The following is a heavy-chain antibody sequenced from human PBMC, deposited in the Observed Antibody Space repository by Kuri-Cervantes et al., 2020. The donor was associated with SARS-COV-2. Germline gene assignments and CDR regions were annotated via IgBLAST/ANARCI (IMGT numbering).Heavy chain of an antibody. V-gene: IGHV4-34*01. CDR2: INHSGST. CDR3: ARGRRYSLPGGLDY. D-gene: IGHD3-9*01. J-gene: IGHJ4*02. Sequence: GSLRLSCAVYGGSFSGYYWSWICQPPGKGLEWIGEINHSGSTNYNPSLKSRVTISVDTSKNQFSLKLSSVTAADTAVYYCARGRRYSLPGGLDYWGQGTLVTVSS. CDR1: GGSFSGYY.